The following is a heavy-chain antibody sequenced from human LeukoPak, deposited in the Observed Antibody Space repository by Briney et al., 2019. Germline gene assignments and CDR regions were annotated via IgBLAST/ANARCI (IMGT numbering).Heavy chain of an antibody. D-gene: IGHD3-10*01. CDR1: GFIVSGSY. Sequence: GGSLRLSCGGSGFIVSGSYMSWVRQAPGKGLEWVSMIYTDGRIYYADSVKGRFTISRDNPKNTLYLQMNSLRAEDTAVYFCAKRGVVIRVFLVGFHKEAYYFDSWGQGALVTVSS. CDR3: AKRGVVIRVFLVGFHKEAYYFDS. CDR2: IYTDGRI. V-gene: IGHV3-53*01. J-gene: IGHJ4*02.